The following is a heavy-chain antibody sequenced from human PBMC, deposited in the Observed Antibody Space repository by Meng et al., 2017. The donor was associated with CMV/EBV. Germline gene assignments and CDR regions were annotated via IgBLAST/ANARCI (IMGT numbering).Heavy chain of an antibody. J-gene: IGHJ4*02. D-gene: IGHD6-13*01. V-gene: IGHV3-30-3*01. CDR2: IPYDGSNK. Sequence: GPPGSSLSLSCSVSGFTFSSCARHWVRQAPGKGLEWVAVIPYDGSNKYYADSVKGRFTISRDNSKNTLYLQMNSLRAEDTAVYYCARVGGIAAADSFDYWGQGTLVTVSS. CDR3: ARVGGIAAADSFDY. CDR1: GFTFSSCA.